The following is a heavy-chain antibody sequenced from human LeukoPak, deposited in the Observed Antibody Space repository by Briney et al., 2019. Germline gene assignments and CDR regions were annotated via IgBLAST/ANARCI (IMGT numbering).Heavy chain of an antibody. CDR2: IYYSGST. J-gene: IGHJ5*02. CDR1: GGSISSSSYY. Sequence: PSETLSLTCTVSGGSISSSSYYWGWIRQPPGKGLEWIGYIYYSGSTNYNPSLKSRITISVDTSKNQFSLKLSSVTAADTAVYYCARGYSSSWHLNWFDPWGQGTLVTVSS. CDR3: ARGYSSSWHLNWFDP. D-gene: IGHD6-13*01. V-gene: IGHV4-61*05.